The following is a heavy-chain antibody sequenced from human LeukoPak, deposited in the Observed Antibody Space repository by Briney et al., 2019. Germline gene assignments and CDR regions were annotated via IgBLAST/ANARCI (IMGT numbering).Heavy chain of an antibody. CDR1: GGTFSSYA. J-gene: IGHJ5*02. CDR3: ARDAQYGSGSYYR. V-gene: IGHV1-69*06. Sequence: ASVKVSCKAYGGTFSSYAISWVRQAPGQGLEWMGGIIPIFGTANYAQKFQGRVTITADKSTSTAYMELSSLRSEDTAVYYCARDAQYGSGSYYRWGQGTLVTVSS. CDR2: IIPIFGTA. D-gene: IGHD3-10*01.